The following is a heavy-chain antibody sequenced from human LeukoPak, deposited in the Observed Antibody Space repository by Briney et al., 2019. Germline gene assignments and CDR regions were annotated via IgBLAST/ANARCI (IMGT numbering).Heavy chain of an antibody. CDR1: GFTFNRCG. CDR3: EKDESESSGSFDY. D-gene: IGHD3-22*01. CDR2: ITFDGSNK. J-gene: IGHJ4*02. V-gene: IGHV3-30*02. Sequence: PGGSLRLSCAASGFTFNRCGMHWVRQAPGKGLEWVTFITFDGSNKRYIDSVKGRFTISRDNSRNTLHLQMNSLRVEDTAVYYCEKDESESSGSFDYWGQGTLVTVSS.